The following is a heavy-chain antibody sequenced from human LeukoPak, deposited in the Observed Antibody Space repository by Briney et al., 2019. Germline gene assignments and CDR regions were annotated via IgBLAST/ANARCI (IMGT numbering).Heavy chain of an antibody. J-gene: IGHJ3*02. CDR2: INSSSSI. Sequence: GGSLRLSCAASGFTFRSYSMNWVRQAPGKGLEWVSYINSSSSIYYADSVKGRFTISRDNAKNSLYPQMKSLRAEDTAVYYCARRAYCGGDCYSQDAFDIWGQGTMVTVSS. CDR3: ARRAYCGGDCYSQDAFDI. D-gene: IGHD2-21*02. CDR1: GFTFRSYS. V-gene: IGHV3-48*01.